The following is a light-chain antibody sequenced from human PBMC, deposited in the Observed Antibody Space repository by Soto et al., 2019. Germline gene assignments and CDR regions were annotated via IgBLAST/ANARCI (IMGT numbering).Light chain of an antibody. J-gene: IGLJ3*02. Sequence: QSALTQPRSVSGSPGQSVAISCTATSSDVGGFDFVSWYQQHPGKAPQLVIYDVSKRPSGVPDRFSGSRSGDTASLTISGLQAEDEADYYCCLYTASYSVFGGGTKVTVL. V-gene: IGLV2-11*01. CDR2: DVS. CDR3: CLYTASYSV. CDR1: SSDVGGFDF.